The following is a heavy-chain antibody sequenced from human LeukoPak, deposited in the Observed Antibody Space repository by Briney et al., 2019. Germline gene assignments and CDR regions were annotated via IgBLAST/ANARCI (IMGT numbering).Heavy chain of an antibody. D-gene: IGHD2-15*01. J-gene: IGHJ6*02. CDR1: GFTFSNAW. V-gene: IGHV3-15*01. Sequence: GGSLRLSCAASGFTFSNAWMSWVRQAPGKGLEWVGRIKSKTDGGTTDYAAPVKGRFTISRDDSKNTLYLQMNSLKTKDTAVYYCTTDWGYCSGGSCYSAYYYYGMDVWGQGTTVTVSS. CDR2: IKSKTDGGTT. CDR3: TTDWGYCSGGSCYSAYYYYGMDV.